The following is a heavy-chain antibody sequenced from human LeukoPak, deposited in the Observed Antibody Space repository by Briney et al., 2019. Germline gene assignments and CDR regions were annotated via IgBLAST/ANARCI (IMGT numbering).Heavy chain of an antibody. CDR1: GGSISSGDYS. D-gene: IGHD2-15*01. Sequence: PSETLSLTCAVSGGSISSGDYSWSWIRQPPGTGLEWIGYIYHSGSTYYNPSLKSRVTISVDRSKNQFSLKLSSVTAADTAVYYCARGAGYCSGGSCYWYFDYWGQGTLVTVSS. CDR2: IYHSGST. V-gene: IGHV4-30-2*01. J-gene: IGHJ4*02. CDR3: ARGAGYCSGGSCYWYFDY.